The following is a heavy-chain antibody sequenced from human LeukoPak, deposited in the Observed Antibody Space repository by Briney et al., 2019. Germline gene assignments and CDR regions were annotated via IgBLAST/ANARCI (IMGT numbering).Heavy chain of an antibody. CDR2: ISSSSSYI. CDR3: AELGITMIGGV. J-gene: IGHJ6*04. Sequence: PGGSLRLSCAASGFTFSSYSMNWVRQAPGKGLEWVSYISSSSSYIYYADSVKGRFTISRDNAKNSLYLQMNSLRAEDTAVYYCAELGITMIGGVWGKGTTFTISS. D-gene: IGHD3-10*02. V-gene: IGHV3-21*01. CDR1: GFTFSSYS.